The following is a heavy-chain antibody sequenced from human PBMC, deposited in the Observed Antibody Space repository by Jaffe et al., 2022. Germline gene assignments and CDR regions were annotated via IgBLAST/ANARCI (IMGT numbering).Heavy chain of an antibody. D-gene: IGHD5-12*01. CDR1: GFTVSTNY. J-gene: IGHJ4*02. Sequence: EVQLVESGGGLVQPGGSLRLSCAASGFTVSTNYMSWVRQAPGKGLEWVSVIYSGGSTYYADSVKGRFTISRHNSKNTLYLQMNSLRAEDTAVYYCARGRGYDQEWYFDSWGQGTLVTVSS. V-gene: IGHV3-53*04. CDR2: IYSGGST. CDR3: ARGRGYDQEWYFDS.